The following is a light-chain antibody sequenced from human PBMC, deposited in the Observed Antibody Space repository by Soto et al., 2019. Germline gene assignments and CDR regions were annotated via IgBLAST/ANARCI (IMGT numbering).Light chain of an antibody. J-gene: IGKJ5*01. CDR3: QQYKDSPIT. CDR1: QGIRND. V-gene: IGKV1-17*01. Sequence: DIQMTQSPSSLYETVGGRVTMARRASQGIRNDLGWYQQKPGKAPNLLIYKASSLQTGVPSRFSGSGSGTEFTLTISSLQPDECAIYIYQQYKDSPITFGQGTRLEIK. CDR2: KAS.